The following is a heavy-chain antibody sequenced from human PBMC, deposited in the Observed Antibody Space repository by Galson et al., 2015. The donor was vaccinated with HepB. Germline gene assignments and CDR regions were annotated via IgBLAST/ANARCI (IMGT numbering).Heavy chain of an antibody. CDR1: GFTFSSYA. CDR3: AKERKSLSGGGEGFDY. J-gene: IGHJ4*02. V-gene: IGHV3-23*01. Sequence: SRRLSCASAGFTFSSYAMSWVRQPPGKGLEWVSAISGSGGSTYYADSVKGRFTISRDNSKNTLYLQMNSLRAEDTAVYYCAKERKSLSGGGEGFDYWGQGTLVTVSS. CDR2: ISGSGGST. D-gene: IGHD2-8*02.